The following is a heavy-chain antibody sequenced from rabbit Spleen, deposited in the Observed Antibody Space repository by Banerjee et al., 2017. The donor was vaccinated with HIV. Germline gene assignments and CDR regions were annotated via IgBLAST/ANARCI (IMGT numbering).Heavy chain of an antibody. CDR2: INTYTGKP. Sequence: QEQLVESGGGLVKPEGSLTLTCKASGFSFSDRDVMCWVRQAPGKGLQWIACINTYTGKPVYATWAKGRFTISRTSSTTVTLQMTSLTAADTATYFCARGSATMTMVITGYYLNLWGQGTLVTV. CDR3: ARGSATMTMVITGYYLNL. CDR1: GFSFSDRDV. J-gene: IGHJ4*01. D-gene: IGHD2-1*01. V-gene: IGHV1S45*01.